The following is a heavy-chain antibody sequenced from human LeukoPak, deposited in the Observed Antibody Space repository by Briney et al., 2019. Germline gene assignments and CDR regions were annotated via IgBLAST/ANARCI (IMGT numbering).Heavy chain of an antibody. D-gene: IGHD4-23*01. CDR1: GFTFSIYW. Sequence: GESLRLSCAASGFTFSIYWMHWVRQAPGNGLVWVSRINSDGSTTSYADSVKGRFTISRDNAKNTLYLQMNSLRAEDTAVYHCASSSPTVVSDTYYYYAMDVWGQGTTVTVSS. CDR2: INSDGSTT. CDR3: ASSSPTVVSDTYYYYAMDV. J-gene: IGHJ6*02. V-gene: IGHV3-74*01.